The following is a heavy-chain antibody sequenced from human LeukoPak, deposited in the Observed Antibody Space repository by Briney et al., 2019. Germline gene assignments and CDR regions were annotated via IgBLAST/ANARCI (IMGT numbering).Heavy chain of an antibody. Sequence: ASVKVSCKASGYTFTSYGISWVRQAPGQGLEWMGWISAYNGNTNYAQKLQGRVTMTTDTSTSTAYMELRSLRSDDTAVYYCAIGLITMVRGPPLFGPWGQGALVTVAS. CDR1: GYTFTSYG. V-gene: IGHV1-18*01. J-gene: IGHJ5*02. D-gene: IGHD3-10*01. CDR3: AIGLITMVRGPPLFGP. CDR2: ISAYNGNT.